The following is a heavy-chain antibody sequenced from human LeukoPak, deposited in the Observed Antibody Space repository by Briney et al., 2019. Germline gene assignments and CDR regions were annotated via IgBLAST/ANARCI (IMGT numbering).Heavy chain of an antibody. CDR2: IYSGGST. D-gene: IGHD6-13*01. V-gene: IGHV3-66*04. J-gene: IGHJ4*02. CDR3: ATPSGPGIAIDY. Sequence: PSETLSLTCTVSRLSISSSSYYWAWIRQPPGKGLEWVSVIYSGGSTYYADSVKGRFTISRDNSKNTLYLQMNSLRAEDTAVYYCATPSGPGIAIDYWGQGTLVTVSS. CDR1: RLSISSSSYY.